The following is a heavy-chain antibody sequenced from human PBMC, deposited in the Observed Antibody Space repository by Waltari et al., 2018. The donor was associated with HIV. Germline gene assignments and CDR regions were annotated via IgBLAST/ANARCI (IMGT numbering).Heavy chain of an antibody. Sequence: EVQLVESGGGLVRAGGSLRLSCAASGFTVSSHHMDWVRQTPGKGLEDVSVRSSGGTTQSADAGNGRFTISRDSSKSALYLQMNTLRAEDTARYYCARVDRAGTTSGWDVFDIWGQGTMVTVSS. CDR1: GFTVSSHH. CDR2: RSSGGTT. J-gene: IGHJ3*02. V-gene: IGHV3-66*01. CDR3: ARVDRAGTTSGWDVFDI. D-gene: IGHD1-1*01.